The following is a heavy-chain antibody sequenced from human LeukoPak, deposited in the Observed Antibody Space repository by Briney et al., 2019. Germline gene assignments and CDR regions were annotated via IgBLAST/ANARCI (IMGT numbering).Heavy chain of an antibody. J-gene: IGHJ3*02. CDR1: GGSISSYY. V-gene: IGHV4-59*01. Sequence: SETLSLTCTVSGGSISSYYWSWIRQPPGKGLEWIEYIYYSGSTNYNPSLKSRVTISVDTSKNQFSLKLSSVTAADTAVYYCARGGYGLVIDAFDIWGQGTMVTVSS. D-gene: IGHD5-18*01. CDR3: ARGGYGLVIDAFDI. CDR2: IYYSGST.